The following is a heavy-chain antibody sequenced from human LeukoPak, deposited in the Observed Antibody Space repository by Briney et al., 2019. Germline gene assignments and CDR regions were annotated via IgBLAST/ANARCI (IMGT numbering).Heavy chain of an antibody. J-gene: IGHJ4*02. CDR3: ARDPAGAGIYYDY. D-gene: IGHD6-19*01. CDR1: GFTFSTYS. CDR2: ISSGSGTI. Sequence: PGGSLRLSCVASGFTFSTYSMNWVRQAPGKGLEWISYISSGSGTIHYADSVKGRFTISRDNAKNSLYLQMNSLRAKDTAVYYCARDPAGAGIYYDYWGQGTLVTVSS. V-gene: IGHV3-48*01.